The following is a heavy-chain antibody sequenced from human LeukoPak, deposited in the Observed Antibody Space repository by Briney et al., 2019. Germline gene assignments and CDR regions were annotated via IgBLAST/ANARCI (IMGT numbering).Heavy chain of an antibody. Sequence: PSETLSLTCTVSGGSISSSSYSWGWIRQPPGKGLEWIGSIHYTGSTSYNPSLKSRVTISVHTSKNQFSLKLSSVTAADTAVYYCATSGWYLLPGVYWGQGTLVTVSS. V-gene: IGHV4-39*01. CDR3: ATSGWYLLPGVY. D-gene: IGHD6-19*01. CDR1: GGSISSSSYS. J-gene: IGHJ4*02. CDR2: IHYTGST.